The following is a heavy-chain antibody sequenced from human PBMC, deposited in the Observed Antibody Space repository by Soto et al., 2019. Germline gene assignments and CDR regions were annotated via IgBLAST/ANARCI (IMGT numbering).Heavy chain of an antibody. CDR1: GYSFASYW. V-gene: IGHV5-51*01. Sequence: LGESLKISCKGSGYSFASYWIGWVRQKPGKGLEWMGIIYPTNSETRYSPSFQGQATMSADKSINTAYLQWSSLKASDTAMYYCARLPYNWNYLDYYYYVMDVWGQGTTVTVSS. J-gene: IGHJ6*02. CDR2: IYPTNSET. CDR3: ARLPYNWNYLDYYYYVMDV. D-gene: IGHD1-7*01.